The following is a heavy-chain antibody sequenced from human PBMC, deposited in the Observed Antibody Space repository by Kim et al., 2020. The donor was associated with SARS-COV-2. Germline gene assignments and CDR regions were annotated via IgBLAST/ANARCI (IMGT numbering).Heavy chain of an antibody. Sequence: YAAPVKGRFTISRDDSKNTLYLQMNSLKTEDTAVYYCTIHSGSYYYGMDVWGQGTTVTVSS. V-gene: IGHV3-15*01. CDR3: TIHSGSYYYGMDV. D-gene: IGHD1-26*01. J-gene: IGHJ6*02.